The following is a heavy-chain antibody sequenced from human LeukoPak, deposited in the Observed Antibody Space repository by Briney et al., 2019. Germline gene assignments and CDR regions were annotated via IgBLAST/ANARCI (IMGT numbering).Heavy chain of an antibody. J-gene: IGHJ2*01. Sequence: GGSLRLSCAASGFTFSDYYIRWIRQPPGKGREWLSYSSESDNYKYYADSAKARFPSSRDNAKNSLPLQMNSLRGEDMALYYCARVRGYCGSGIFWYFDLWGRGTLVTVSS. D-gene: IGHD3-10*01. V-gene: IGHV3-11*01. CDR2: SSESDNYK. CDR3: ARVRGYCGSGIFWYFDL. CDR1: GFTFSDYY.